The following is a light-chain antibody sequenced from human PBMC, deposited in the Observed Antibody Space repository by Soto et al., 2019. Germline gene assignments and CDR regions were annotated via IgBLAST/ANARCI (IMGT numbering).Light chain of an antibody. Sequence: QSALTQPASVSGSHGQSITISCTGSSGDIGGYNLVAWYQKHPGQAPKLVIYEVNKRPSGVSYRFSGSKFGNTASLTISGLQAEDEGDYYCCSYGDSRVFVFGTGTKLTVL. CDR2: EVN. CDR3: CSYGDSRVFV. CDR1: SGDIGGYNL. V-gene: IGLV2-23*02. J-gene: IGLJ1*01.